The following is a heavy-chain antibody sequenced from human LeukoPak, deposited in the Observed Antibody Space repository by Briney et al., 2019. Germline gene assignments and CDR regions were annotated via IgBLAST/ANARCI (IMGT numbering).Heavy chain of an antibody. CDR2: ISSSGSTI. CDR1: GFTFSASV. J-gene: IGHJ5*02. V-gene: IGHV3-48*03. D-gene: IGHD3-3*01. CDR3: ARGYYAFSSGPGQTNWFDP. Sequence: GGSLRLSCEASGFTFSASVMNSVLQAPGKGLEWVSYISSSGSTIYYADSVKGRFTISRDNAKNSLYLQMNSLRAEDTSVYYCARGYYAFSSGPGQTNWFDPWGQGTLVTVSS.